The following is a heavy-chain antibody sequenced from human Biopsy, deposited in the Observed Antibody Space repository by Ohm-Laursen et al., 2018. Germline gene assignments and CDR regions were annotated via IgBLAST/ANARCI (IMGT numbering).Heavy chain of an antibody. J-gene: IGHJ4*02. CDR1: GYTFTNYD. D-gene: IGHD6-13*01. V-gene: IGHV1-8*01. CDR2: GNPNSGNT. Sequence: ASVKVSCNASGYTFTNYDINWVRQAPGQGPEWIGWGNPNSGNTGYAQKFQGRVAMTRSTSISTAYMELSSLTSEDTAVYYCAREPFGQQLGPFDYWGQGALVIVSS. CDR3: AREPFGQQLGPFDY.